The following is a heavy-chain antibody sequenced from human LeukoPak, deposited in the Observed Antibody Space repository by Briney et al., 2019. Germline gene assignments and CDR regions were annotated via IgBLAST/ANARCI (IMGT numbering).Heavy chain of an antibody. D-gene: IGHD1-14*01. V-gene: IGHV3-53*01. Sequence: PGGSLRLSCVASGFSFSSNYMSWVRQAPGKGLEWVSLIYSGGAIRYADSVKGRFTISRDSSKDTLFLQMNDLTVEDTARYYCARRPGNWGQGILVTVSS. CDR3: ARRPGN. CDR2: IYSGGAI. CDR1: GFSFSSNY. J-gene: IGHJ4*02.